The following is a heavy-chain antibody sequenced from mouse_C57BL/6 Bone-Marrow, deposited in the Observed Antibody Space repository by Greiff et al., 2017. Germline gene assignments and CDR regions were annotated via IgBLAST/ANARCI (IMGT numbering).Heavy chain of an antibody. Sequence: VKLQQPWAALVRPRTSVRLSCQASAYTFTSYWAHWVKQRPGQGLEWIGVIDPSDSYTNYNQKFKGKATLTVDTSSSTAYMQLSSLTSEDSAVYYCARRLLGSWFAYRRHADLVT. V-gene: IGHV1-59*01. D-gene: IGHD2-3*01. J-gene: IGHJ3*01. CDR3: ARRLLGSWFAY. CDR1: AYTFTSYW. CDR2: IDPSDSYT.